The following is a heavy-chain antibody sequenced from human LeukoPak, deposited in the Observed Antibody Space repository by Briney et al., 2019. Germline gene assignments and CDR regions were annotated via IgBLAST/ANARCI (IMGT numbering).Heavy chain of an antibody. D-gene: IGHD3-9*01. V-gene: IGHV1-2*02. Sequence: ASVKVSCKSSGYIFTGYYIHWVRHARGQGLEWMGWINPNSGGTNYARKFQGRVTMTRDTSITTAYMELSRLRSDDTAVYYCATEPLLTGYYWPYYFDYWGQGTLLTVSS. CDR1: GYIFTGYY. CDR2: INPNSGGT. CDR3: ATEPLLTGYYWPYYFDY. J-gene: IGHJ4*02.